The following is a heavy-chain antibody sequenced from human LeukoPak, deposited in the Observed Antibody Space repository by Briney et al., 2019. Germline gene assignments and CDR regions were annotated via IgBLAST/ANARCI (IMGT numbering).Heavy chain of an antibody. Sequence: GGSLRLSCAASGFTFSNYSMNWVRQAPGKGLEWVSSISSSSSYIYYADSVKGRFTISRDNAKNTLYLQMNSLRAEDTAVCYCARDKVSTGRIAVAGTGEFDYWGQGTLVTVSS. J-gene: IGHJ4*02. CDR2: ISSSSSYI. V-gene: IGHV3-21*01. D-gene: IGHD6-19*01. CDR1: GFTFSNYS. CDR3: ARDKVSTGRIAVAGTGEFDY.